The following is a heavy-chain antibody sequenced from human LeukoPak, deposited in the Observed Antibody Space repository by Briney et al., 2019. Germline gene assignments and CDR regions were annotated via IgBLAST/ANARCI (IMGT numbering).Heavy chain of an antibody. CDR1: GYTFTNYA. V-gene: IGHV7-4-1*02. Sequence: ASVKVSCKASGYTFTNYAMNWVRQAPGQGLELMGWIHPSTGNPTYAQGFTGRFVFSLDTSVSTTYLQISSLKAVDTAVYFCARAFQSLGGLSLPDYWGQGTLVTVSS. CDR2: IHPSTGNP. J-gene: IGHJ4*02. D-gene: IGHD3-16*02. CDR3: ARAFQSLGGLSLPDY.